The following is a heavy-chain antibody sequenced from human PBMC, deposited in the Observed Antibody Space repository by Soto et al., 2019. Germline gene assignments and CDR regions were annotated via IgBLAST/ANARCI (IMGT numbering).Heavy chain of an antibody. J-gene: IGHJ5*02. CDR2: IYDTGST. CDR3: ARCPIDHNWFDP. D-gene: IGHD3-9*01. V-gene: IGHV4-59*01. Sequence: SETLSLTCTVSGSDITTYYWSWLRQSPGKGLGWIGHIYDTGSTTYNPSLKSRVTISVDTSNKQFSLRLTSVTAADTAVYYCARCPIDHNWFDPWGQGTLVTVSS. CDR1: GSDITTYY.